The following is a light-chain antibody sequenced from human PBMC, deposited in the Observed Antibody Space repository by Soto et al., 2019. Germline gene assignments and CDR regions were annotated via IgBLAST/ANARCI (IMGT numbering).Light chain of an antibody. CDR2: DTS. CDR1: QSVINF. V-gene: IGKV3-11*01. J-gene: IGKJ5*01. Sequence: EIVLTQSPGTLSLSPGKRATLSCRASQSVINFLAWYQQKPGQAPRLLIYDTSNRATGIPARFSGSGSGTDFTLTINNLDPEDFAVYYCQQRSNWPITFGQGTRLEIK. CDR3: QQRSNWPIT.